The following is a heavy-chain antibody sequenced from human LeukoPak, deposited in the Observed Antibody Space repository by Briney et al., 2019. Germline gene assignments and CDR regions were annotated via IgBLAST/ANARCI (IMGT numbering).Heavy chain of an antibody. J-gene: IGHJ4*02. V-gene: IGHV3-33*05. D-gene: IGHD1-26*01. Sequence: GGSLRLSCAAPGFIFTSYAMHWVRQAPGKGLEWVAVISYDGSNKYYADSVKGRFTISKETSKNILYLQMNSLRVEDTAIYYCAKRGSKWDLDNWGQGTLVTVSS. CDR3: AKRGSKWDLDN. CDR2: ISYDGSNK. CDR1: GFIFTSYA.